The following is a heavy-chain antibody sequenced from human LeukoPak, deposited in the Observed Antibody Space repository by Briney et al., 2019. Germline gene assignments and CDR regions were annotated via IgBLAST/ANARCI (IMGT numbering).Heavy chain of an antibody. CDR2: IYYSGST. CDR3: ARHSTASGYLNYSDD. CDR1: GGSISSYY. D-gene: IGHD1-1*01. J-gene: IGHJ4*02. Sequence: SETLSLTCAVSGGSISSYYLSWIRQPPGKGLEWIGYIYYSGSTNYNPSLKSRVTISVDTSKNQFSLKLSSVTAADTAVYYCARHSTASGYLNYSDDWGQGTLVTVSS. V-gene: IGHV4-59*08.